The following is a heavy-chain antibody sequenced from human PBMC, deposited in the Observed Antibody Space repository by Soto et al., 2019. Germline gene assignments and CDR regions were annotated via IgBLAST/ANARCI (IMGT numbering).Heavy chain of an antibody. CDR2: INPNSGGT. CDR1: GYTFTGYS. J-gene: IGHJ5*02. D-gene: IGHD5-18*01. V-gene: IGHV1-2*04. Sequence: ASVKVSCKASGYTFTGYSMHWVRQAPGQGLEWMGWINPNSGGTNYAQKFQGWVTMTRDTSISTAYMELSRLRSDDTAVYYCARAGRIQLWSHNRFDPWGQGTLVTVSS. CDR3: ARAGRIQLWSHNRFDP.